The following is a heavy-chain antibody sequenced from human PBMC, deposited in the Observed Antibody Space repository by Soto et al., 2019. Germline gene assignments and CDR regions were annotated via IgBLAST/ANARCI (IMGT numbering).Heavy chain of an antibody. CDR2: ISYAGGNK. V-gene: IGHV3-30-3*01. Sequence: QVQLVESGGGVVQPGRSLRLSCAASGFTFRNDAMHWFRQAPGKVLEWVSVISYAGGNKYYADSVKGRLTISRDNSKNALFLHMNSLRAEDTAVYYCERNTWQQPRDYYYGMDVWGQGTTVTVSS. CDR1: GFTFRNDA. CDR3: ERNTWQQPRDYYYGMDV. J-gene: IGHJ6*02. D-gene: IGHD6-13*01.